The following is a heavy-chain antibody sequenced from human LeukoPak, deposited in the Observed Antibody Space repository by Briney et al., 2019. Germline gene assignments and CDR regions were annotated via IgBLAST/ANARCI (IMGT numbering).Heavy chain of an antibody. CDR1: GFTFSSYW. D-gene: IGHD3-9*01. J-gene: IGHJ4*02. CDR3: ARAGSGYFDWLSDFDY. Sequence: GGSLRLSCAASGFTFSSYWMSWVRQAPGKGLEWVANIKQDGSEKYYVDSVKGRFTISRDNAKNSLYLQMNSLRAEDTAVYYCARAGSGYFDWLSDFDYWGQGTLVTVSS. CDR2: IKQDGSEK. V-gene: IGHV3-7*01.